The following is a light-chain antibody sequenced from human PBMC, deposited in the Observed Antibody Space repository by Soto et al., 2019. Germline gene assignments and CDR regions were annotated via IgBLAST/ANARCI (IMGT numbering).Light chain of an antibody. J-gene: IGKJ1*01. V-gene: IGKV3-20*01. Sequence: EIVLTQSPGTLSFSPGERATISCRASQSVSSTSLAWYQQKPGQAPRLLIYGASNRATGIPDRFSGSGSGTDFTLTISRLEPEDFAVYYCQQYDNSPPWTFGQGTKVDIK. CDR2: GAS. CDR1: QSVSSTS. CDR3: QQYDNSPPWT.